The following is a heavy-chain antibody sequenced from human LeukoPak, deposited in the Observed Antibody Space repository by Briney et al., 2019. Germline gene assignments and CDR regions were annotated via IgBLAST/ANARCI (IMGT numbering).Heavy chain of an antibody. Sequence: GETLRLSCAASGFTFSNYVMSWARQAPGKGLEWVSSISGSGGYTYYADSVKGRFTISRDNAKNSLYLQMNSLRAEDTAVYYCARDYQWLVDWGQGTLVTVSS. CDR1: GFTFSNYV. CDR2: ISGSGGYT. J-gene: IGHJ4*02. V-gene: IGHV3-21*01. D-gene: IGHD6-19*01. CDR3: ARDYQWLVD.